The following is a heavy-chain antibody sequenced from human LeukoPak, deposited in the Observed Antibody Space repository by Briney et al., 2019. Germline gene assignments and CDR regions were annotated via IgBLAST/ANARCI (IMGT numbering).Heavy chain of an antibody. D-gene: IGHD1-26*01. J-gene: IGHJ2*01. V-gene: IGHV3-23*01. CDR1: GLIFRSYA. CDR2: MSGSGSST. CDR3: AKDRTVGASYWYFDL. Sequence: GGSLRLSCAASGLIFRSYAMSWVRQAPGKGLEWVSTMSGSGSSTYYADSVKGRFTISRDNSKNTLYLQMNSLRAEDTAVYYCAKDRTVGASYWYFDLWGRGTLVTVSS.